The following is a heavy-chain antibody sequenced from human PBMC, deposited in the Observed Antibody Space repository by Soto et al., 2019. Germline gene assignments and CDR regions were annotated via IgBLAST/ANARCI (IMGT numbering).Heavy chain of an antibody. Sequence: SETLSLTCAVYGGSLSGNYWGWIRQPPGKGLEWIGETHHSGTTYYNPSLKSRVTISVGTSKNQFSLKLSSVTAADTAVYYCARHRGIAARPMWYFDYWGQGTLVTVSS. D-gene: IGHD6-6*01. V-gene: IGHV4-34*01. J-gene: IGHJ4*02. CDR3: ARHRGIAARPMWYFDY. CDR2: THHSGTT. CDR1: GGSLSGNY.